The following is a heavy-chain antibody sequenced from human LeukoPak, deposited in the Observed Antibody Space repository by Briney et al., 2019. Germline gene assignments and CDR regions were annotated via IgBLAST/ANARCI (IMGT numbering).Heavy chain of an antibody. J-gene: IGHJ4*02. Sequence: PGGSLRLSCAASGFRFDDYYLSWIRQAPGKGLEWISFISASGGMMDHADSVKGRFTISRDNAKNSVYLEMNNLRAEDTAVYHCARHMVLSPCDYWSPGTLVTVSS. CDR1: GFRFDDYY. D-gene: IGHD4/OR15-4a*01. CDR3: ARHMVLSPCDY. V-gene: IGHV3-11*01. CDR2: ISASGGMM.